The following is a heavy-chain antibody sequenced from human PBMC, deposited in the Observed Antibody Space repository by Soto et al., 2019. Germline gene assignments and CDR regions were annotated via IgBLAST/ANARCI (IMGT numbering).Heavy chain of an antibody. Sequence: SETQSLTCTVSGGSISSYYGSWIRQPPGKGLEWIGYIYFSGSTYYNPSLKSRVTISVDTSKNQFSLKLSSVTAADTAVYYCARDITSETYYDFWSGYFHWFDPWGQGTLVTVSS. CDR2: IYFSGST. D-gene: IGHD3-3*01. J-gene: IGHJ5*02. V-gene: IGHV4-59*12. CDR3: ARDITSETYYDFWSGYFHWFDP. CDR1: GGSISSYY.